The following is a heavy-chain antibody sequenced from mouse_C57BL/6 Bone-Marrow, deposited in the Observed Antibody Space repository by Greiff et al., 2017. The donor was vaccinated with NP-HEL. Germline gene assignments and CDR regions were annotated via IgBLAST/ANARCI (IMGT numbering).Heavy chain of an antibody. CDR3: ARREDRELGLYCFDY. CDR2: FYPGSGSI. V-gene: IGHV1-62-2*01. J-gene: IGHJ2*01. CDR1: GYTFTEYT. Sequence: QVQLQQSGAELVKPGASVKLSCKASGYTFTEYTIHWVKQRSGQGLEWIGWFYPGSGSIKYNEKFKDKATLTADKSSSTVYMEHSRCTSEDSAVYFCARREDRELGLYCFDYWGQGTTLTVSS. D-gene: IGHD4-1*01.